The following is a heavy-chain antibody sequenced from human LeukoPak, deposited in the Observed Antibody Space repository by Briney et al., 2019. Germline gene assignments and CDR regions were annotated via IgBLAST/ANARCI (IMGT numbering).Heavy chain of an antibody. CDR1: GFTFSSYA. V-gene: IGHV3-23*01. CDR2: ISVNGGIT. CDR3: AKVASSGWPYYGMDV. Sequence: GGSLRLSCAASGFTFSSYAMTWVRQAPAKGLEWLSCISVNGGITYYADSVKGRFTVSRDNSKNTVYLQMNSLRAEDTAVYYCAKVASSGWPYYGMDVWGQGTTVTVSS. D-gene: IGHD6-19*01. J-gene: IGHJ6*02.